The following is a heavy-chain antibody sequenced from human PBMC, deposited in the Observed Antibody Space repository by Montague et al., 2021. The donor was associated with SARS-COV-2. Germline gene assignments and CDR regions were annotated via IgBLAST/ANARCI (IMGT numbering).Heavy chain of an antibody. D-gene: IGHD1-1*01. V-gene: IGHV4-39*07. CDR3: ASSPLRTSGANWYDKYFQH. Sequence: SETLSLTCTVSGGSISVSSYYWVRIRQPPGKGLEWIGSIYYGGTADYNPSLKSRVTISVDTSNNQFSLNLTSLTAADTAVYSCASSPLRTSGANWYDKYFQHWGQGTRVTVSS. CDR2: IYYGGTA. J-gene: IGHJ1*01. CDR1: GGSISVSSYY.